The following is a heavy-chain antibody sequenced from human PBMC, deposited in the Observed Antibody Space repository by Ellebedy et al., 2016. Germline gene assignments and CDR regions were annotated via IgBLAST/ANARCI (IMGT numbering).Heavy chain of an antibody. CDR3: ARLTSYYVPFDY. Sequence: GGSLRLSCAASGFSFSSYGMSWVRQAPGKGLEWVAYISASGSPVYYADSVKGRFTISRDNAKNSVYLQMNSLRDDDTAVYYCARLTSYYVPFDYWGQGTLLTVSS. CDR1: GFSFSSYG. V-gene: IGHV3-48*02. J-gene: IGHJ4*02. D-gene: IGHD3-10*01. CDR2: ISASGSPV.